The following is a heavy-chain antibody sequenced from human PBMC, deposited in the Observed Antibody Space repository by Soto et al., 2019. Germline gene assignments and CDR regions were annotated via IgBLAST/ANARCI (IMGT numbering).Heavy chain of an antibody. Sequence: LRLSCAASGFTCSSYDMSWVRQAPGKGLEWVSTILVGGSTHFPDSVKGRFTISRDNSKNTAFLQMNSLTAGDTAVYYCAKATATGGGAFDICGQGTVVTVSS. CDR3: AKATATGGGAFDI. V-gene: IGHV3-23*01. CDR2: ILVGGST. D-gene: IGHD2-8*02. CDR1: GFTCSSYD. J-gene: IGHJ3*02.